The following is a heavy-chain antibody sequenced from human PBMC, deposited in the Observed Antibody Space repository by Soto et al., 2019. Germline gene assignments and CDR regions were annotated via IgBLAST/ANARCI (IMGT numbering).Heavy chain of an antibody. D-gene: IGHD2-2*01. CDR3: ARDQVVVVPAATWFDP. CDR2: ISAYNGNT. V-gene: IGHV1-18*01. Sequence: ASVKVSCKASGYTFTSYGISWVRQAPGQGLEWMGWISAYNGNTNYAQKLQGRVTMTTDTSTSTAYMELRSLRSDDTAVYYCARDQVVVVPAATWFDPWGQGTLVTVSS. J-gene: IGHJ5*02. CDR1: GYTFTSYG.